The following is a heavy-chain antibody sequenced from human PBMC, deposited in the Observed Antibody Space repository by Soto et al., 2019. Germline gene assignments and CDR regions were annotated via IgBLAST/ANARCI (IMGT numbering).Heavy chain of an antibody. V-gene: IGHV3-23*01. CDR1: GFTFSNYA. CDR2: IRSSGEST. D-gene: IGHD2-8*01. Sequence: QLLESGGGLVQTGGYLRLSCTASGFTFSNYAMSWVRQAPGKGLEWVSGIRSSGESTYYADSVKGRLTISRDNSKNMLYLQINSLRAEDTAVYYCAKGGRRVLIPMDVWGQGTTVTVSS. J-gene: IGHJ6*02. CDR3: AKGGRRVLIPMDV.